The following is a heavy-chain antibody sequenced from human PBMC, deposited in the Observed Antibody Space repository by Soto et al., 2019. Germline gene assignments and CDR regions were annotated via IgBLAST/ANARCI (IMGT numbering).Heavy chain of an antibody. CDR1: GYTFTSYG. J-gene: IGHJ4*02. D-gene: IGHD2-15*01. V-gene: IGHV1-18*01. Sequence: ASVKVSCKASGYTFTSYGISWVRQAPGQGLEWMGWISAYNGNTNYAQKLQGRVTMTTDTSTSTAYMELRSLRSDDTAVYYCARLPRYCSGGSCLIDYWGQGTLVTVSS. CDR3: ARLPRYCSGGSCLIDY. CDR2: ISAYNGNT.